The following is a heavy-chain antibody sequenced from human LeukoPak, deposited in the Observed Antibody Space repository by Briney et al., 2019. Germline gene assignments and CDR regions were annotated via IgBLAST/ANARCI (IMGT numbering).Heavy chain of an antibody. Sequence: SETLSLTCTVSGDSIGNNYWSWIRQPPGKGLEWIGYINYSGDTNSNPSLESRVTISVDTSRKQFSLRLNSVTAADTAVYFCARIYAGGSFFDYWGQGTLVTVSS. J-gene: IGHJ4*02. CDR2: INYSGDT. CDR1: GDSIGNNY. V-gene: IGHV4-59*08. CDR3: ARIYAGGSFFDY. D-gene: IGHD3-10*01.